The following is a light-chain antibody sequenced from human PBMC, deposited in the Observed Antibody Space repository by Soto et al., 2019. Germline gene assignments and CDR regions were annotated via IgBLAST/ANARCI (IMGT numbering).Light chain of an antibody. CDR1: RSNIGKNF. Sequence: QSVLTQPPSLSAAPGQKVTISCSGARSNIGKNFVSWYQHLPGTAPTLLIYDNSQRPSGIPDRFSGSKSGTSATLGITGLQTGDEADYYCATWDTDLGTGEVVFGGGTKLTVL. V-gene: IGLV1-51*01. CDR3: ATWDTDLGTGEVV. J-gene: IGLJ2*01. CDR2: DNS.